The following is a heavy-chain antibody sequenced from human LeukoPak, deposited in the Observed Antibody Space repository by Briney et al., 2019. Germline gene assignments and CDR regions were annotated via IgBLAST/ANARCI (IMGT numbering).Heavy chain of an antibody. V-gene: IGHV1-2*02. CDR2: INPNNGGT. Sequence: ASVKVSCKASGYTFTGYYMHWVRQAPGQGLEWMGWINPNNGGTNYAQQFQGRVTMTRDTSISTAYMELSRVRSDDTAVYYCARDVGQQLVFSWFDLWGQGTLVTVSS. J-gene: IGHJ5*02. CDR3: ARDVGQQLVFSWFDL. D-gene: IGHD6-13*01. CDR1: GYTFTGYY.